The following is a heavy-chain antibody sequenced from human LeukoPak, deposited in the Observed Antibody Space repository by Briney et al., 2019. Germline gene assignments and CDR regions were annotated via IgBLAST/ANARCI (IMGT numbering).Heavy chain of an antibody. CDR3: ARRPGWQQPFDY. CDR1: GGSISSSSYY. D-gene: IGHD6-13*01. Sequence: SETPFLTCTVSGGSISSSSYYWGWIRQPPGKGLEWIGSIYYSGSTYYNPSLKSRVTISVDTSKNQFSLKLSSVTAADTAVYYCARRPGWQQPFDYWGQGTLVTVSS. V-gene: IGHV4-39*01. CDR2: IYYSGST. J-gene: IGHJ4*02.